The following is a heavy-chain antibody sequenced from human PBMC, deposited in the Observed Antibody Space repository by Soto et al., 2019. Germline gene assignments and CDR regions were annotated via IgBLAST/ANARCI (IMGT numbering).Heavy chain of an antibody. Sequence: EVQLVESGGGLVQPGGSLRLSCAASGFTFSSYWMHWVRQAQGKGLVWVSRINSDGSSTSYADSVKGRFTISRDNAKNTLYLQMNSLRAEDTAVYYCAVAVAGPTAIGYWGHGTLVTVSS. CDR2: INSDGSST. D-gene: IGHD6-19*01. J-gene: IGHJ4*01. CDR3: AVAVAGPTAIGY. CDR1: GFTFSSYW. V-gene: IGHV3-74*01.